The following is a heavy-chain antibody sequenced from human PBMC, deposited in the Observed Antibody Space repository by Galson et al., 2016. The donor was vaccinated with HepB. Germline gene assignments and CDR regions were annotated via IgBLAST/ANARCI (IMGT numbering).Heavy chain of an antibody. V-gene: IGHV3-7*04. CDR1: GFTFRTYW. J-gene: IGHJ4*02. D-gene: IGHD6-13*01. Sequence: SLRLSCAASGFTFRTYWMHWVRQAPGKGLEWLANIKQDGSEKYYVDSVRGRFTISRDNAMNSLYLHMSSLRAEDTALYYCTRTISATAGIDWGQGTLVTVSS. CDR3: TRTISATAGID. CDR2: IKQDGSEK.